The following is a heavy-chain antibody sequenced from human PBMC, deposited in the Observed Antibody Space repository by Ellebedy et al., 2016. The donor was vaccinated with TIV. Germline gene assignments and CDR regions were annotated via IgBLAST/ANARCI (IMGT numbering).Heavy chain of an antibody. Sequence: GESLKISCAASGFTFSTYSMNWVRQAPGKGLEWVSYISSSSTIHYADSVKGRFTISRDNAKNSLYLQMNSLRAEDTAVYYCARDENDRVRSYYDYWGQGSQATVSS. J-gene: IGHJ4*02. V-gene: IGHV3-48*01. CDR2: ISSSSTI. CDR1: GFTFSTYS. D-gene: IGHD1-1*01. CDR3: ARDENDRVRSYYDY.